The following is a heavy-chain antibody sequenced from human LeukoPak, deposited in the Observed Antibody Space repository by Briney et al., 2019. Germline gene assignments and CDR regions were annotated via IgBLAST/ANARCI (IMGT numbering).Heavy chain of an antibody. J-gene: IGHJ4*02. Sequence: PSETLSLTCAVYGGSFSSYYWNWIRQPPGKGLEWIGEINHSGSTNYNPSLKSRVTISVHTSKNQLSLKLSSVTAADTAVYYCVRVVDITTSAGGYWGQGTLVTVSS. CDR1: GGSFSSYY. V-gene: IGHV4-34*01. CDR3: VRVVDITTSAGGY. D-gene: IGHD3-22*01. CDR2: INHSGST.